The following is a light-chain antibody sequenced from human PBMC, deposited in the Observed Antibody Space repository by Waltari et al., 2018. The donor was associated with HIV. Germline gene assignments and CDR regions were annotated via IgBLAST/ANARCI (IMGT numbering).Light chain of an antibody. CDR1: SSNIGAGYD. CDR2: GNS. V-gene: IGLV1-40*01. Sequence: QSVLTQPPSVSGAPGQRVTISCTGSSSNIGAGYDVHWCQQIPGTAPKLLIYGNSHRPSAVPDRFSGSKSGTSASLAITGLQAEDEADYYCQSYDSSLSVWVFGGGTKLTVL. CDR3: QSYDSSLSVWV. J-gene: IGLJ3*02.